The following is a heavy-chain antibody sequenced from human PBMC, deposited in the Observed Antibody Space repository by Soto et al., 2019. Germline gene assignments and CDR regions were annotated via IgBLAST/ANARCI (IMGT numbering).Heavy chain of an antibody. D-gene: IGHD3-3*01. CDR2: IYWDDDK. J-gene: IGHJ4*02. CDR1: GFSLTTSGVG. Sequence: QITLNESGPTVVRPTETLTLTCRFSGFSLTTSGVGVGWIRQSPGKAPEWLALIYWDDDKRYSASLKSRLPIHKDTSKNQVVLTVSDLDPTDTATYYCAHRVLRTVFGLVTTTAIYFDFWGQGTPVAVSS. V-gene: IGHV2-5*02. CDR3: AHRVLRTVFGLVTTTAIYFDF.